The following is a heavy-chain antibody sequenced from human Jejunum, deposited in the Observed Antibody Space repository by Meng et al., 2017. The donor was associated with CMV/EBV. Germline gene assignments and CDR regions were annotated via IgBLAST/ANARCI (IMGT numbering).Heavy chain of an antibody. CDR2: IYYSGGT. Sequence: VSGGSINTNNWWRWVRQPPGKGLEWIGEIYYSGGTNYNPSLESRVTISVDKSRSQFSLKLTSVTAADTAVYYCARTPTVTTRYFDSWGQGTLVTVSS. V-gene: IGHV4-4*02. J-gene: IGHJ4*02. CDR1: GGSINTNNW. CDR3: ARTPTVTTRYFDS. D-gene: IGHD4-17*01.